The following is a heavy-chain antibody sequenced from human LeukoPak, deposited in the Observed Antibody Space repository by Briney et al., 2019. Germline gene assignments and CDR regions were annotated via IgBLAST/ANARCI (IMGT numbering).Heavy chain of an antibody. D-gene: IGHD2-2*01. Sequence: ASVKVSCKVSGYTLTELSMHWVRQAPGKGLEWMGGFNPEDGETIYAQKFQGRVTMTEDTSTDTAYMELSSLRSEDTAVYYCATDRTLYCSSTSCYDSRTSHIWGQGTMVTVSS. CDR3: ATDRTLYCSSTSCYDSRTSHI. CDR1: GYTLTELS. CDR2: FNPEDGET. J-gene: IGHJ3*02. V-gene: IGHV1-24*01.